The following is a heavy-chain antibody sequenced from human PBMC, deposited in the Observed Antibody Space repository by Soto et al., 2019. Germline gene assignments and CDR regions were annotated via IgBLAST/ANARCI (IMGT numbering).Heavy chain of an antibody. CDR2: ISPMFRAA. D-gene: IGHD3-10*01. V-gene: IGHV1-69*19. Sequence: QVQLVQSGAEMKKPGSSVKVSCQSSGGTFNTYAMNWVRQAPGQGPEWMGDISPMFRAANYAPKFQGRVTITADESTGTSYMQLSSLTSEDTALYFCSREVQVHTPAFVCWGQGTLVTVSS. J-gene: IGHJ4*02. CDR3: SREVQVHTPAFVC. CDR1: GGTFNTYA.